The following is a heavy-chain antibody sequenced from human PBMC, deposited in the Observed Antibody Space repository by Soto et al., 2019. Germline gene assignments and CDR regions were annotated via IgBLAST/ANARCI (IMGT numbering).Heavy chain of an antibody. CDR2: IYYSRST. J-gene: IGHJ2*01. D-gene: IGHD4-17*01. Sequence: SETLSLTCTVSGGSISSGGYYWSWIRQHTGKGLEWIGYIYYSRSTYYNPSLKSRVTISVDTSKNQFSLKLSSVTAADTAVYYCARDRTQMTTVTSDSQVSGWYFDLWGRGTLVTVSS. V-gene: IGHV4-31*03. CDR1: GGSISSGGYY. CDR3: ARDRTQMTTVTSDSQVSGWYFDL.